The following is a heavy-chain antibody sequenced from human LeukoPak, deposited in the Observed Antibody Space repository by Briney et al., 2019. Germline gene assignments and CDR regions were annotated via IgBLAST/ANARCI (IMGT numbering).Heavy chain of an antibody. Sequence: SQTLSLTCAISGDSVSSNSVGWNWIRQSPSRGLEWLGKTYYRSKWYNDYAVSVKSRITINPDTSKNHFSLQLNSVTPEDTALYYCARSKDNWFDSWGQGTLVTVSS. CDR3: ARSKDNWFDS. V-gene: IGHV6-1*01. J-gene: IGHJ5*01. CDR1: GDSVSSNSVG. CDR2: TYYRSKWYN.